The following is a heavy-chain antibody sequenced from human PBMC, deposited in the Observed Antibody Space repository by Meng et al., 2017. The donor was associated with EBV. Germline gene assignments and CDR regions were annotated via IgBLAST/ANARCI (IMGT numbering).Heavy chain of an antibody. Sequence: VERGKCGGGGKKPGPSVKVSCKASGGTFSSYAISWVRQAPGQGLEWMGGIIPIFGTANYAQKFQGRVTITADESTSTAYMELSSLRSEDTAVYYCARDPSSSSPYFDYWGQGTPVTVSS. CDR1: GGTFSSYA. D-gene: IGHD6-6*01. CDR3: ARDPSSSSPYFDY. V-gene: IGHV1-69*01. CDR2: IIPIFGTA. J-gene: IGHJ4*02.